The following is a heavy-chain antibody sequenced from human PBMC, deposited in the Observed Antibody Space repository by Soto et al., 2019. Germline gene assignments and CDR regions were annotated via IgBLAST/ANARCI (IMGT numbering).Heavy chain of an antibody. D-gene: IGHD6-13*01. CDR3: AKARAAAGRFYYGMDV. CDR1: GFTFSSYA. CDR2: ISGSGGST. V-gene: IGHV3-23*01. Sequence: PGGSLRLSCAASGFTFSSYAMSWVRQAPGKGLEWVSAISGSGGSTYYADSVKGRFTISRDNSKNTLYLQMNSLRAEDTAVYYCAKARAAAGRFYYGMDVWGQGTTVTVSS. J-gene: IGHJ6*02.